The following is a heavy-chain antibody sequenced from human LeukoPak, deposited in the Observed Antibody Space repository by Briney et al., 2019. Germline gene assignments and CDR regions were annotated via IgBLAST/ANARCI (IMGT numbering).Heavy chain of an antibody. CDR3: TRQWATAGAGPLDFDY. D-gene: IGHD6-13*01. CDR1: GFTFSGSA. V-gene: IGHV3-73*01. J-gene: IGHJ4*02. Sequence: GGSLRLSCAASGFTFSGSAMHLVRQASGKGLEWVGRIRSKANNYATAYAASVKGRFITSRDDSKNTAYLQMNSLKTEDTAVYYCTRQWATAGAGPLDFDYWGQGTLITVYS. CDR2: IRSKANNYAT.